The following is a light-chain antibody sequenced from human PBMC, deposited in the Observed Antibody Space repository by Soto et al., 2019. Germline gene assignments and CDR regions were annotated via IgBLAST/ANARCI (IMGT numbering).Light chain of an antibody. J-gene: IGLJ2*01. CDR3: QSYDSSLSVV. CDR1: SSNIGAGYD. Sequence: QSVLTQPTSVSGAPGQRVTISCTGSSSNIGAGYDVHWYQQLPGTAPKLPIYGNSNRPSGVPDRFSGSKSGTSASLAITGLQAEDEADYYCQSYDSSLSVVFGGGTKLTVL. CDR2: GNS. V-gene: IGLV1-40*01.